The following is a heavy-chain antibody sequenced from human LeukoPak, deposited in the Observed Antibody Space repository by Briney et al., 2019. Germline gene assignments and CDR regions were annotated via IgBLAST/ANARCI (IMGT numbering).Heavy chain of an antibody. D-gene: IGHD3-16*01. V-gene: IGHV3-53*04. Sequence: GGALRLSCAASGFTATSHDMSTVRQAPGKGLEWVSVIYVGGSTFYADSVKGRFTISRHTSKNTLYLQMNSLRAEDTAVYYCVRVGDEVAYTRGYLDHWGQGTLVTVSS. J-gene: IGHJ4*02. CDR2: IYVGGST. CDR1: GFTATSHD. CDR3: VRVGDEVAYTRGYLDH.